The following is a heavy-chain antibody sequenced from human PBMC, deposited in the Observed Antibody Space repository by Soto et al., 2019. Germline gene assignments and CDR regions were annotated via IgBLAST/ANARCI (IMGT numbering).Heavy chain of an antibody. D-gene: IGHD1-7*01. CDR3: ARGSGTIDY. CDR2: ISSSSSYI. V-gene: IGHV3-21*01. Sequence: GESLKISCAASGFTFSSYSMNWVRQAPGKGLEWVSSISSSSSYIYYADSVKGRFTISRDNAKNSLYLQMNSLRAEDTAVDYCARGSGTIDYWGQGTLVTVSS. J-gene: IGHJ4*02. CDR1: GFTFSSYS.